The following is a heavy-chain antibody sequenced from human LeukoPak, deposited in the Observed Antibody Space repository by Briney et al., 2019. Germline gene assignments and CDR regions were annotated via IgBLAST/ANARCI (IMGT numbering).Heavy chain of an antibody. V-gene: IGHV1-69*05. CDR1: GCTFSSYD. D-gene: IGHD3-3*01. J-gene: IGHJ4*02. CDR3: ARDRGNYDFWSGYLY. CDR2: IIHNFGTA. Sequence: GATVKVSCKASGCTFSSYDISWVRQAPGQGLELMGRIIHNFGTANYAQKFQGRVTITTDESTSTAYMELSSLRSEDTAVYYCARDRGNYDFWSGYLYWGQGTLVTVSS.